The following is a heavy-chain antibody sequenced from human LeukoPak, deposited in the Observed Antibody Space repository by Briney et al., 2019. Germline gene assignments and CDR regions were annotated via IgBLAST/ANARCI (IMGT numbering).Heavy chain of an antibody. V-gene: IGHV3-48*03. CDR2: IGSSGAAI. CDR1: GFPFSIYE. Sequence: GGSLRLSCAVSGFPFSIYEMNWVRQAPGKGLEWVSNIGSSGAAINYADSVRGRFTISRDNAKNSLYLQMNSLRAEDTAVYYCALLAVASDFDYWGQGALVTVSS. J-gene: IGHJ4*02. CDR3: ALLAVASDFDY. D-gene: IGHD6-19*01.